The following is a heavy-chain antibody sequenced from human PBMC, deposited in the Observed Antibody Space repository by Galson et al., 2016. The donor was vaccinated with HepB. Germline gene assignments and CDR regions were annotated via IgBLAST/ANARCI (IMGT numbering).Heavy chain of an antibody. Sequence: SLRLSCAASGFSFSSHGMSWVRQAPGKGLEWVSVISGSGRSTYYADSVKGRFTISRDNARSLLYLQMYSLRAEDTALYYCAKDKSGAVAGIGRLDHWGQGTLVSVSS. CDR2: ISGSGRST. D-gene: IGHD6-13*01. J-gene: IGHJ4*02. CDR1: GFSFSSHG. CDR3: AKDKSGAVAGIGRLDH. V-gene: IGHV3-23*01.